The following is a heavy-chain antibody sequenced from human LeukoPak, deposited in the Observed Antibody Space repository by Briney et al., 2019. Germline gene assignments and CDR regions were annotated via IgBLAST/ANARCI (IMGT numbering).Heavy chain of an antibody. CDR1: GGSISSSSYY. CDR2: IYYSGST. J-gene: IGHJ4*02. CDR3: ARHARYSNYGPGFD. V-gene: IGHV4-39*01. D-gene: IGHD4-11*01. Sequence: KPSETLSLTCTVSGGSISSSSYYWGWIRQPPGKGLEWLGSIYYSGSTYYNPSLKSRVTISVDTSKNQFSLKLSSVTAADTAVYYCARHARYSNYGPGFDWGQGTLATVSS.